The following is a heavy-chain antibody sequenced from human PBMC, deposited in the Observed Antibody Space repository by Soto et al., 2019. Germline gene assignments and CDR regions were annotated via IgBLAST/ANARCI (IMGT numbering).Heavy chain of an antibody. J-gene: IGHJ4*02. Sequence: SETLSLTCAVYGGSFSGYYWSWIRQPPGKGLEWIGEINHSGSTNYNPSLKSRVTISVDTSKNQFSLKLSSVTAADTAVYYCARGLRDSSSWYDYWGQGTLVTVSS. CDR3: ARGLRDSSSWYDY. D-gene: IGHD6-13*01. CDR2: INHSGST. V-gene: IGHV4-34*01. CDR1: GGSFSGYY.